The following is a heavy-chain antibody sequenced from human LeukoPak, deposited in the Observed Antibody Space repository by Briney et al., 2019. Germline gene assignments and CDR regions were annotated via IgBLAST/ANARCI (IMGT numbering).Heavy chain of an antibody. Sequence: SVTVSFTSSGGAFTIYAISWVRHAPGQGNDWMGGIIPIFGTANYAQKFQGRVTITADKSTSTAYMERSSLGSEDTAVYYCTYGDYPRAPIGAFDIWGQGTRVTVSS. CDR2: IIPIFGTA. V-gene: IGHV1-69*06. D-gene: IGHD4-17*01. J-gene: IGHJ3*02. CDR3: TYGDYPRAPIGAFDI. CDR1: GGAFTIYA.